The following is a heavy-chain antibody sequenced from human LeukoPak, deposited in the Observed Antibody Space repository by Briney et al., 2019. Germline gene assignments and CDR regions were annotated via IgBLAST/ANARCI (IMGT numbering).Heavy chain of an antibody. Sequence: ASVKVSCKASGYTFTSYAMHWVRQAPGQRLEWMGWINAGNGNTKYSQKFQGRVTITRDTSASTAYMELSSLRSEDTAVYYCARDRGDYEGHWFDPWGQGTLVTVSS. CDR1: GYTFTSYA. D-gene: IGHD4-17*01. V-gene: IGHV1-3*01. CDR3: ARDRGDYEGHWFDP. J-gene: IGHJ5*02. CDR2: INAGNGNT.